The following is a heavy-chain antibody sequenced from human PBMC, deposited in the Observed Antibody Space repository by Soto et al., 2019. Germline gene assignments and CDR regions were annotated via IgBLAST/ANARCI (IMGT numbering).Heavy chain of an antibody. V-gene: IGHV1-69*13. J-gene: IGHJ4*02. Sequence: SVKVSCKASGGTFSSYAISWVRQAPGQGLEWMGGIIPIFGTANYAQKFQGRVTITADESTSTAYMELSSLRSEDTAVYYCARGPPLVSGYDLYCSGGSCYYYFDYWGQGTLVTVSS. D-gene: IGHD2-15*01. CDR1: GGTFSSYA. CDR2: IIPIFGTA. CDR3: ARGPPLVSGYDLYCSGGSCYYYFDY.